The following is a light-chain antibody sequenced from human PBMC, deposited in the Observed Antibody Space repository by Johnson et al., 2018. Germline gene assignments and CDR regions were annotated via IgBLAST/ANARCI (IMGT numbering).Light chain of an antibody. CDR3: GTLDSSLSAGNV. CDR1: RSNIGNNY. J-gene: IGLJ1*01. CDR2: ENN. V-gene: IGLV1-51*02. Sequence: QSVLTQPPSVSAAPGQKVTISCSGSRSNIGNNYVSWYQQLPGTAPKLLIYENNKRPSGIPDRFSGSKSGTSATLGITGLQTGDEADYYCGTLDSSLSAGNVFGTVTKVTVL.